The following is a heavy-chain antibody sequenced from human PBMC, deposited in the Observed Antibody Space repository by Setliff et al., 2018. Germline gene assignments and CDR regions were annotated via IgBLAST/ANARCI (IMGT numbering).Heavy chain of an antibody. Sequence: LSLTCAVYGGSFSGYYWSWIRQPPGKGLEWIGEINHSGSTNYNPSLKSRVTISVDTSKNQFSLKLNSVTAADTAVYYCARAPRYFDPTGSYFDYWGQGTLVTVSS. J-gene: IGHJ4*02. CDR2: INHSGST. CDR3: ARAPRYFDPTGSYFDY. V-gene: IGHV4-34*01. D-gene: IGHD3-9*01. CDR1: GGSFSGYY.